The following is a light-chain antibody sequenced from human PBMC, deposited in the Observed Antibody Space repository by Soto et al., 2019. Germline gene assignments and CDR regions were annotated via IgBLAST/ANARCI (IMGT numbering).Light chain of an antibody. J-gene: IGKJ3*01. CDR2: WAS. CDR1: QSVLYSSNNKNY. Sequence: DIVMTQSPDSLAVSLGERATINCKSSQSVLYSSNNKNYLAWYQQKPGQPPKLLIYWASTRESGVPDRFSGSGSETDFTLTISSLQAEDVAVYYCQQYYSTVPTFGPGTKVDIK. V-gene: IGKV4-1*01. CDR3: QQYYSTVPT.